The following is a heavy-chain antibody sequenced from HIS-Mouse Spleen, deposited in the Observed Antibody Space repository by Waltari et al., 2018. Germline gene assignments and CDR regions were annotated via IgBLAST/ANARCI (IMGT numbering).Heavy chain of an antibody. J-gene: IGHJ5*02. Sequence: QVQLVESGGGVVQPGRSLRLSCAASGCTFSSLGMPWVPQAPGKGLEWVAVISYDGSNKYYADSVKGRFTISRDNSKNTLYLQMNSLRAEDTAVYYCAKEYSSSHNWFDPWGQGTLVTVSS. CDR1: GCTFSSLG. CDR2: ISYDGSNK. D-gene: IGHD6-13*01. CDR3: AKEYSSSHNWFDP. V-gene: IGHV3-30*18.